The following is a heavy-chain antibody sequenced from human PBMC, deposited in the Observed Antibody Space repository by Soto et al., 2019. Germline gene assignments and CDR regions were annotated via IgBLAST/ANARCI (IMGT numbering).Heavy chain of an antibody. J-gene: IGHJ6*02. V-gene: IGHV1-46*01. Sequence: VASVEVSCTASVYRFTNYYIHCVRQAPGQGLEWMGIVNPSGGGTSYAQKFQGRVTMTRSTSTSTVYMELSSLRSEDTAAYFCARDSFLGEKAVEVNYGMDVWGQGTTVTVSS. CDR3: ARDSFLGEKAVEVNYGMDV. CDR1: VYRFTNYY. CDR2: VNPSGGGT. D-gene: IGHD4-17*01.